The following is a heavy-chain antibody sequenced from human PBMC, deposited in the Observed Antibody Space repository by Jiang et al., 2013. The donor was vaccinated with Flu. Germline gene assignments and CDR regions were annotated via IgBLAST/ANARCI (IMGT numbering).Heavy chain of an antibody. D-gene: IGHD2-2*01. CDR2: IANDESEK. CDR1: A. J-gene: IGHJ3*02. CDR3: ASLVPAANDAFDI. V-gene: IGHV3-30*01. Sequence: AMHWVRQAPGKGLEWLAVIANDESEKYYADSVKGRFTISRDNSKNTLYLQVNSLRAEDTAVYFCASLVPAANDAFDIWGQGTMVTVSS.